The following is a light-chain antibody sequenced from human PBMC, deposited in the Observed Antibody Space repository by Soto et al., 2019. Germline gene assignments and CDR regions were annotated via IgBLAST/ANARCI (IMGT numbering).Light chain of an antibody. CDR1: QSVSSN. CDR3: QQYNDWPPKIT. Sequence: EIVMTQSPATLSVSPWERATLSCMASQSVSSNLAWYQQKPGQAPRLLIYGASTRATGIPARFSGSGSGTEFTLTISSLQSEDFAVYYCQQYNDWPPKITFGQGTRLEIK. V-gene: IGKV3-15*01. J-gene: IGKJ5*01. CDR2: GAS.